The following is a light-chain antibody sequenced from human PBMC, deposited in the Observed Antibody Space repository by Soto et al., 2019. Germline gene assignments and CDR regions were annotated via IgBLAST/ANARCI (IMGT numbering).Light chain of an antibody. V-gene: IGLV3-21*02. CDR2: DDS. J-gene: IGLJ3*02. CDR3: QVRDSRNDHLV. CDR1: NIGNKS. Sequence: SYVVTQPPSVSVAPGQTAKITCGGVNIGNKSVHWYQQRPGQAPVVVVYDDSDRPSGIPERFSGSNSGNTATLTINRVEAGDEADYSCQVRDSRNDHLVFGGGTQLTVL.